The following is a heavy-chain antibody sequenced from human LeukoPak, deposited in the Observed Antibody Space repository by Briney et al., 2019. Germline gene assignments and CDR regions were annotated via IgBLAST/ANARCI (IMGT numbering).Heavy chain of an antibody. Sequence: ASVKVSCKASGGTFSSYAISWVRQALGQGLEWMERIIPIFGTANYAQKFQGRVTITTDESTSTAYMELSSLRSEDTAVYYCARDQQLVPGYFDLWGRGTLVTVSS. D-gene: IGHD6-13*01. V-gene: IGHV1-69*05. J-gene: IGHJ2*01. CDR1: GGTFSSYA. CDR2: IIPIFGTA. CDR3: ARDQQLVPGYFDL.